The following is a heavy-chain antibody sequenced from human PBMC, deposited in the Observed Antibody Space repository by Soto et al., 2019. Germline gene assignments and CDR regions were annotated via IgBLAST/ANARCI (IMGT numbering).Heavy chain of an antibody. Sequence: QVQLVESGGGVVQPGRSLRLSCAASGFTFSSYAMHWVRQAPGKGLEWVAVISYDGSKKYYADSVKGRFTISRDNSKNTLSLQMHSLRAEDKAVYYCARELIAVAGTGIYYYYGMDVWGQGTTVTVSS. CDR2: ISYDGSKK. V-gene: IGHV3-30-3*01. CDR1: GFTFSSYA. CDR3: ARELIAVAGTGIYYYYGMDV. J-gene: IGHJ6*02. D-gene: IGHD6-19*01.